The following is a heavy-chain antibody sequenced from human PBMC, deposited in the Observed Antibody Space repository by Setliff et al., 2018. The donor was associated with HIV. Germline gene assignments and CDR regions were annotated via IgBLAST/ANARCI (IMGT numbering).Heavy chain of an antibody. CDR3: AKGVKFLDP. J-gene: IGHJ5*02. Sequence: GGSLRLSCEVSGFTVSNNYMTWVRQAPGKGLEWVSTLYGDGRTFYADSAQGRFTISRDNSNNIRFLQMNSRLAEDTAVYYCAKGVKFLDPWGQGTLVTVSS. V-gene: IGHV3-53*01. D-gene: IGHD3-16*01. CDR2: LYGDGRT. CDR1: GFTVSNNY.